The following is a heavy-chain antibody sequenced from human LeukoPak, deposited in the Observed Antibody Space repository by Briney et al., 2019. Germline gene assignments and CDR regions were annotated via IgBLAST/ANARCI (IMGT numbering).Heavy chain of an antibody. CDR1: GGSISSDY. CDR2: INHSGNI. V-gene: IGHV4-34*01. J-gene: IGHJ6*03. CDR3: ARRSYHLLYGYYYYYMDV. Sequence: KTSETLSLTCTVSGGSISSDYWSWIRQSPEKGLEWIAQINHSGNINYNPSLQSRLTISVDTSKSQFSLMLRSVTVADTAVYYCARRSYHLLYGYYYYYMDVWGKGTPVTVSS. D-gene: IGHD2-2*02.